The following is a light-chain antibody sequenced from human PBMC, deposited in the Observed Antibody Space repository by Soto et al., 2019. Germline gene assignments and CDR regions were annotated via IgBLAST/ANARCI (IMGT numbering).Light chain of an antibody. CDR1: SSDVGAYDS. CDR2: KGT. V-gene: IGLV2-23*01. J-gene: IGLJ1*01. Sequence: QSALAQPASVSGSPGQSITISCTGTSSDVGAYDSVSWYQQHPHKAPQVIIYKGTRRPSGVSNRFSGSTSGNAASLTISGLQADDEADYFCCSSAAESTYVFGTGTKVTVL. CDR3: CSSAAESTYV.